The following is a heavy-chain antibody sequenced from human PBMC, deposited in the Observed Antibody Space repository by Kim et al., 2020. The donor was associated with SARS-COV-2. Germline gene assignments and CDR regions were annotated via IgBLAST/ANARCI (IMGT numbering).Heavy chain of an antibody. CDR3: ARVETVRGVFDY. Sequence: GGSLRLSCAASGFTFSSYEMNWVRQAPGKGLEWVSYISSSGSTIYYADSVKGRFTISRDNAKNSLYLQMNSPRAEDTAVYYCARVETVRGVFDYWGQGTLVTVSS. D-gene: IGHD3-10*01. J-gene: IGHJ4*02. V-gene: IGHV3-48*03. CDR2: ISSSGSTI. CDR1: GFTFSSYE.